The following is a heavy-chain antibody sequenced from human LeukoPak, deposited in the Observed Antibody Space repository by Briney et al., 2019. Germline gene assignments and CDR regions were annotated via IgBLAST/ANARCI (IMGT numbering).Heavy chain of an antibody. J-gene: IGHJ4*02. V-gene: IGHV3-30*03. D-gene: IGHD2-21*02. CDR1: GFTFSSYG. CDR3: AGERVTATIDY. Sequence: GRSLRLSCAASGFTFSSYGMHWVRQAPGQGLEWLAVISFDGSNTYYRDSVKGRFTISRDNSKNTLYLQMNSLRADDTAVYYCAGERVTATIDYWGQGTLVTVSS. CDR2: ISFDGSNT.